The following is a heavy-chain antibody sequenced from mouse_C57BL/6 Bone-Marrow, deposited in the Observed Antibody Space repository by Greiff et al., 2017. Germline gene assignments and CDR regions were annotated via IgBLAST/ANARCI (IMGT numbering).Heavy chain of an antibody. Sequence: QVQLQQPGAELVMPGASVKLSCKASGYTFTSYWMHWVKQRPGQGLEWIGEIDPSDSYTNYNQKFKGKSTLTVDKSSSTAYMQLSSLTSEDSAVYYCARRENYGSSPSYCDYWGQGTTLTVSS. CDR2: IDPSDSYT. CDR1: GYTFTSYW. J-gene: IGHJ2*01. V-gene: IGHV1-69*01. CDR3: ARRENYGSSPSYCDY. D-gene: IGHD1-1*01.